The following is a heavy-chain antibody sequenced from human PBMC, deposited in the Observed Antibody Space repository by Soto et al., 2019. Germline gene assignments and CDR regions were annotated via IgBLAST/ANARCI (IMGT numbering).Heavy chain of an antibody. J-gene: IGHJ6*02. CDR3: ARVYPLASSGWYWGRTPLREYYYYYGMDV. V-gene: IGHV1-69*13. D-gene: IGHD6-19*01. Sequence: EASVKVCCKASGGTFSSYAISWVRQAPGQGLEWMGGIIPIFVKANYAQKFQGRVTITADESTSTAYMELSSLRSEDTAVYYCARVYPLASSGWYWGRTPLREYYYYYGMDVWGQGTTVTVSS. CDR1: GGTFSSYA. CDR2: IIPIFVKA.